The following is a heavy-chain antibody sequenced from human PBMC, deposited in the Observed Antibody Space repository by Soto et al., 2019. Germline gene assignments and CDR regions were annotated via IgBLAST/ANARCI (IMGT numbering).Heavy chain of an antibody. CDR3: ARDGIGIAVAGTYNGMDV. J-gene: IGHJ6*02. V-gene: IGHV1-69*01. D-gene: IGHD6-19*01. CDR2: ITPLFGTA. CDR1: GGTFANYA. Sequence: VQLVQSGAEVRKPGSSVNVSCKASGGTFANYAISWVRQAPGQGLEWMGGITPLFGTANYAQKFQGRVTITADESTGTAYVELTGLRSGDTAVYYCARDGIGIAVAGTYNGMDVWGQGTTVTVSS.